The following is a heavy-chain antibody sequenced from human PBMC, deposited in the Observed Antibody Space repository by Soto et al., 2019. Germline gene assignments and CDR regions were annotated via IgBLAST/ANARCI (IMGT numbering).Heavy chain of an antibody. D-gene: IGHD4-17*01. J-gene: IGHJ6*03. CDR1: GGTFSSYA. CDR3: DLNYGGNSGSYYYYYMDV. Sequence: SVKVSCKASGGTFSSYAISWVRQAPGQGLEWMGGIIPIFGTANYAQKFQGRITITADESTSTAYLELSILRSEDTAVYYCDLNYGGNSGSYYYYYMDVWGKGTTVTVSS. V-gene: IGHV1-69*13. CDR2: IIPIFGTA.